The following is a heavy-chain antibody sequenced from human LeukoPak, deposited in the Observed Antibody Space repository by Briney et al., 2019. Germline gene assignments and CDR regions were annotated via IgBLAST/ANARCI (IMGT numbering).Heavy chain of an antibody. D-gene: IGHD4-17*01. V-gene: IGHV3-30*18. CDR1: GFTFSTYG. CDR2: ISHDGGET. J-gene: IGHJ4*02. Sequence: GGSLRLSCAASGFTFSTYGMHWVRQAPGKGLEWLVVISHDGGETHYADSVKGRFTISRDNSNNTLYLQMNSLRPEDTAMYYCAKDEGYGDYVGWFDYWGQGTLVTVSS. CDR3: AKDEGYGDYVGWFDY.